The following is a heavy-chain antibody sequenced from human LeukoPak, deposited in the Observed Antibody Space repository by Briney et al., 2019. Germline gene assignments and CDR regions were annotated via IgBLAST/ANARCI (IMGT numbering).Heavy chain of an antibody. CDR1: AGSITSDH. V-gene: IGHV4-59*01. CDR2: VFFGGAP. J-gene: IGHJ5*02. D-gene: IGHD2-2*01. Sequence: SETLSLTCTVSAGSITSDHWSWIRQPPGRGLEWLAFVFFGGAPDYNPSLKSRITISVDTSRNQSSLNLKSVTSADTAVYYCARGGPSSRWFDPWGPGTLVTVSA. CDR3: ARGGPSSRWFDP.